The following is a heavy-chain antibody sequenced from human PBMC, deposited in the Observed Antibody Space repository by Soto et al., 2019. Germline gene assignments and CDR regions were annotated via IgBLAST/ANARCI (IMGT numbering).Heavy chain of an antibody. Sequence: QVQLQESGPGLVKPSQTLSLTCTVSGGSISSGGYYWSWIRQHPGKGLEWIGYIYYSGSTYYNQSLKSRVTIPVDTSKNQFSLKLSSVTAADTAVYYCATVVPAALGIDWFDPWGQGTLVTVSS. CDR3: ATVVPAALGIDWFDP. V-gene: IGHV4-31*03. D-gene: IGHD2-2*01. CDR1: GGSISSGGYY. J-gene: IGHJ5*02. CDR2: IYYSGST.